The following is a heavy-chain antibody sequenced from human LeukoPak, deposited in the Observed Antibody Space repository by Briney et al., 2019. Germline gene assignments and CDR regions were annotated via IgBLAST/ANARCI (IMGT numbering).Heavy chain of an antibody. CDR3: AKFSSIQYYYDSSGYLSFFDY. CDR1: GFTFSSYA. D-gene: IGHD3-22*01. J-gene: IGHJ4*02. CDR2: INGSGGST. V-gene: IGHV3-23*01. Sequence: GGSLRLSCAASGFTFSSYAMSWVRQAPGKGLEWVSDINGSGGSTYYADSVKGRFTISRDNSKNTLYLQMNSLRAEDTAVYYCAKFSSIQYYYDSSGYLSFFDYWGQGTLVTVSS.